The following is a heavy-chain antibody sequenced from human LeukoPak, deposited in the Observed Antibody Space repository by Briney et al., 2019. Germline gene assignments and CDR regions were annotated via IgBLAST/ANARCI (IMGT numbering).Heavy chain of an antibody. J-gene: IGHJ4*02. CDR3: ARDRLRWYFDY. D-gene: IGHD4-23*01. V-gene: IGHV3-66*01. Sequence: GGSLRLSCAASGFTVSNSYMSWVRQAPGKGREWVSVSYSGGTIAYADSVKGRFTISRDNSKNTVYLQMNSLRAEDTAVYYCARDRLRWYFDYWGQGTLVTVSS. CDR1: GFTVSNSY. CDR2: SYSGGTI.